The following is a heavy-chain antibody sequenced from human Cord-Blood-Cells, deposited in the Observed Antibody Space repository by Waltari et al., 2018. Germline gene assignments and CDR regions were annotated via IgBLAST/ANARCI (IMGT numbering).Heavy chain of an antibody. CDR2: IYSGDST. CDR3: ARDRTDWGRAFDI. V-gene: IGHV3-53*01. CDR1: GFTVSSNY. Sequence: EVQLVESGGGLIQPGGSLRLSCAASGFTVSSNYMSWVCRAPGKGLEWVSVIYSGDSTYYAESVKGRFTISRDNSKNTLYLQMNSLRAEDTAVYYCARDRTDWGRAFDIWGQGTMVTVSS. J-gene: IGHJ3*02. D-gene: IGHD2-21*01.